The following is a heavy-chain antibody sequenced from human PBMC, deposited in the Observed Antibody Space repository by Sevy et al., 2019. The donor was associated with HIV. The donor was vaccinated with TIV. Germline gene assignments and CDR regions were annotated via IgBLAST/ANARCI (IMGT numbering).Heavy chain of an antibody. V-gene: IGHV3-11*01. CDR2: ITSSASTI. D-gene: IGHD3-10*01. Sequence: GGSLRLSCAASGFSFSDYYMSWIRQAPGKGLQWVSYITSSASTIYYADSVKGRFTISRDNTKHSVYLQMNSLRAEDTAGYYCASELRGVLGAFDLWGQGTMVTVSS. J-gene: IGHJ3*01. CDR1: GFSFSDYY. CDR3: ASELRGVLGAFDL.